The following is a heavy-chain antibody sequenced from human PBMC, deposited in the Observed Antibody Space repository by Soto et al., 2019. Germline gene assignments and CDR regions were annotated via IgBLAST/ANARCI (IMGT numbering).Heavy chain of an antibody. CDR1: GGSINSYW. D-gene: IGHD3-10*01. J-gene: IGHJ4*02. V-gene: IGHV4-4*07. CDR2: VYSSGTT. CDR3: ARDIGSYAYGEGY. Sequence: SETLSLTCSVSGGSINSYWWGWIRQPAGKGLEWIGRVYSSGTTDYNPSLNSRATLSVETSKNQFSLKLSSVTAADTAVYYCARDIGSYAYGEGYWGQGIQVTVSS.